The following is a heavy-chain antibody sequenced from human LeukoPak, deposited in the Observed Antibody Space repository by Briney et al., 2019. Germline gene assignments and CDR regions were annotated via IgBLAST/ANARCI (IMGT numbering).Heavy chain of an antibody. Sequence: PGGSLRLSCAASGFTFSSYSMNWVRQAPGQGLEWVSYISSSSITIYYADSVKGRFTISRDNAKNSLYLQMNSLRAEDTAVYYCARAYYDSSGYDYWGQGTLVTVSS. D-gene: IGHD3-22*01. J-gene: IGHJ4*02. V-gene: IGHV3-48*01. CDR1: GFTFSSYS. CDR3: ARAYYDSSGYDY. CDR2: ISSSSITI.